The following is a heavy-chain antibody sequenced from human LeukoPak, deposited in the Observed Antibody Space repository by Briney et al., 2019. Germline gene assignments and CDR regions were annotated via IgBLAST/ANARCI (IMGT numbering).Heavy chain of an antibody. CDR2: INGRGDNT. D-gene: IGHD2/OR15-2a*01. CDR1: GFTFSSYA. J-gene: IGHJ5*02. Sequence: QPGGSLRLSCAASGFTFSSYAMNWVRQAPGKGLEWVSAINGRGDNTYYADSVKGRFTTSRDNSKSTLFLQMNSLRAEDTAIYYCAKDRVSPGFNLFDPWGQGTLVTVSS. V-gene: IGHV3-23*01. CDR3: AKDRVSPGFNLFDP.